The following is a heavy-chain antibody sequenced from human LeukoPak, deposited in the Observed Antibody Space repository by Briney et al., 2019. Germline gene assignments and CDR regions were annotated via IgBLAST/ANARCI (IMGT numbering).Heavy chain of an antibody. D-gene: IGHD3-9*01. J-gene: IGHJ2*01. CDR3: ARLGILTGPQDMYWYFDL. V-gene: IGHV5-10-1*01. Sequence: GESLKISCKGSGYSFTSYWISWVRQMPGKGLEWMGRIDPRDSYTNYSPSFQGHVTISADKSISTAYLQWSSLKASDTAMYYCARLGILTGPQDMYWYFDLWGRGTLVTVSS. CDR2: IDPRDSYT. CDR1: GYSFTSYW.